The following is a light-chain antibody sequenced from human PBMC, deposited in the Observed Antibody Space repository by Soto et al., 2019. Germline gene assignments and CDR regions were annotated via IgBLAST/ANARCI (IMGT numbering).Light chain of an antibody. J-gene: IGKJ2*01. V-gene: IGKV3-15*01. CDR2: GAS. CDR1: QSISNS. Sequence: EIVMTQSPASLSVSPGETATLSCRASQSISNSLAWYQQKPGQAPSLLIYGASTRATGIPARFSGSRSGTEFTLTISSLQSEDSALYYCQQYNNWPPRTFGQGTELEIK. CDR3: QQYNNWPPRT.